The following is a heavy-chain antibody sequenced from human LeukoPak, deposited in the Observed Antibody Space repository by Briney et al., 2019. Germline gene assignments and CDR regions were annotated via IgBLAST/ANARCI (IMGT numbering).Heavy chain of an antibody. D-gene: IGHD3-10*01. CDR1: GGSMTTRNYY. CDR3: ARDARVQKWFGELLKTTTYYFDY. Sequence: SETLSLTCTVSGGSMTTRNYYWGWIRQSPGKGLEWIGHKYYSGSTYYNPSLKGRVSISVDTSKNQFSLKLSSVTAADTAVYYCARDARVQKWFGELLKTTTYYFDYWGQGTLVTVSS. J-gene: IGHJ4*02. CDR2: KYYSGST. V-gene: IGHV4-39*07.